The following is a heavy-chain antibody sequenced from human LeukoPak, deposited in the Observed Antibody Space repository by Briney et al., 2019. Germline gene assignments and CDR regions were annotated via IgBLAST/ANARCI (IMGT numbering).Heavy chain of an antibody. V-gene: IGHV3-30*02. Sequence: GGSLRLSCAASGFTFSSYGMHWVRQAPGKGLEWVAFIRYDGSNKYYADSVKGRFTISRDNSKNTLYLQMNSLRAEDTAVYYCAKGDHYCGSGSYYTGHDYWGQGTLVTVSS. CDR3: AKGDHYCGSGSYYTGHDY. CDR1: GFTFSSYG. D-gene: IGHD3-10*01. CDR2: IRYDGSNK. J-gene: IGHJ4*02.